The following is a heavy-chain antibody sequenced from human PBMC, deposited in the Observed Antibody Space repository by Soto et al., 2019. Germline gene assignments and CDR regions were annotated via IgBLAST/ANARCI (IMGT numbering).Heavy chain of an antibody. J-gene: IGHJ4*02. CDR1: GFTFSSYA. Sequence: PGGSLRLSCAASGFTFSSYAMSWVRQAPGKGLEWVSAISGSGGSTYYADSVKGRFTISRDNSKNTLYLQMNSLRAEDTAVYYCAKDCLFGGGDCYSQSYVDYWGQGTLVTVSS. CDR2: ISGSGGST. D-gene: IGHD2-21*02. V-gene: IGHV3-23*01. CDR3: AKDCLFGGGDCYSQSYVDY.